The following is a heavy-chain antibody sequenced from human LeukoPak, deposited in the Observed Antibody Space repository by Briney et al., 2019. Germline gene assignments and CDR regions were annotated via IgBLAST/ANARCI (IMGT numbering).Heavy chain of an antibody. CDR2: ISSSSSYI. V-gene: IGHV3-21*04. CDR1: GFTFSSYS. D-gene: IGHD5-12*01. CDR3: AKGPLSGYDFPYYYYGMDV. J-gene: IGHJ6*02. Sequence: GGSLRLSCAASGFTFSSYSMNWVRQAPGKGLEWVSSISSSSSYIYYADSVKGRFTISRDNAKNSLYLQMNSLRAEDTAVYYCAKGPLSGYDFPYYYYGMDVWGQGTTVTVSS.